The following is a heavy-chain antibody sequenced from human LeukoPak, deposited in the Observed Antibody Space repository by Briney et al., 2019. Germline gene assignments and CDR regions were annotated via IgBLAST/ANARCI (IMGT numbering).Heavy chain of an antibody. CDR2: ISSSSSSI. D-gene: IGHD3-22*01. J-gene: IGHJ4*02. Sequence: GGSLRLSCAASGLSFSTYSMIWVRQAPGKGLEWVSYISSSSSSIYYADSVKGRFTISRDNSMNSLYLQMNSLRAEDTAVYYCAKDTSGSYFTGDYWGQGTLVTVSS. V-gene: IGHV3-48*01. CDR3: AKDTSGSYFTGDY. CDR1: GLSFSTYS.